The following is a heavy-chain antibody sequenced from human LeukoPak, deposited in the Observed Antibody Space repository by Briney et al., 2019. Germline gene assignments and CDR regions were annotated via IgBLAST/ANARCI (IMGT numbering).Heavy chain of an antibody. CDR1: GGTFSSYA. CDR3: ARARVGERLGGWGD. J-gene: IGHJ4*02. CDR2: IIPIFGTA. Sequence: SVKVSCKVSGGTFSSYAISWVRQAPGQGLEWMGGIIPIFGTANYAQKFQGRVTITADGSTSTAYMELSSLRSEDTAVYYCARARVGERLGGWGDWGQGTLVTVSS. D-gene: IGHD1-26*01. V-gene: IGHV1-69*13.